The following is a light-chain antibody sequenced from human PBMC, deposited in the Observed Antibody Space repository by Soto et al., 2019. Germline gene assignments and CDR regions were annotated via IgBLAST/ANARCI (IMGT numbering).Light chain of an antibody. V-gene: IGLV2-14*01. CDR1: SSDVGSYNY. Sequence: QSVLTQPASVSGSPGQSITISCAGTSSDVGSYNYVSWYQQHPVKAPKLMIYEVSNRPSGVSSRFSGSKSGNTASLTISGLQAEDEADYYCSSYTRRSTVFGTGTKVTVL. CDR2: EVS. CDR3: SSYTRRSTV. J-gene: IGLJ1*01.